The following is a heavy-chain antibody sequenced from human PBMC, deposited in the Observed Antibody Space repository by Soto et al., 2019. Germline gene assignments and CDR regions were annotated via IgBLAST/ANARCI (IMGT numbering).Heavy chain of an antibody. Sequence: ASVKVSCKASGGTFSSYAVSWVRQAPGQGLEWMGRIIPFIGTANYAQKFQGRVTITADESTSTAYMELTSLRSEDTAVYYCATVVMTTVPGSYHNDMDVRDNRTTIVVST. CDR3: ATVVMTTVPGSYHNDMDV. V-gene: IGHV1-69*11. CDR1: GGTFSSYA. CDR2: IIPFIGTA. J-gene: IGHJ6*04. D-gene: IGHD4-4*01.